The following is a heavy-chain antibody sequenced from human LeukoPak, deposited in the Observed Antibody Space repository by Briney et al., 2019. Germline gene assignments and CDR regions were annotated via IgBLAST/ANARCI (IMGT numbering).Heavy chain of an antibody. D-gene: IGHD2-8*02. Sequence: PSETLSLTCDVSSGSINNYYWSWIRQPPGKGLEWIGYIYYSGSTDYNPSLKSRVTLVLDTSKNQFSLRLSSVTAADTAVYYCARVLKVGNTGYYFDSWGQGILVTVSS. CDR3: ARVLKVGNTGYYFDS. V-gene: IGHV4-59*01. J-gene: IGHJ4*02. CDR2: IYYSGST. CDR1: SGSINNYY.